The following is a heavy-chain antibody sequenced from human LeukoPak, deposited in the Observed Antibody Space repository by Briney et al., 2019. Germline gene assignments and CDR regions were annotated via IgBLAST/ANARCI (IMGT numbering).Heavy chain of an antibody. CDR1: GFTFSSYA. V-gene: IGHV3-30*04. Sequence: PGGSLGLSCAASGFTFSSYAMHWVRKAPGKGLEWVAVISYDGSNKYYADSVKGRFTISRDNSKNTLYLQMNSLRAEDTAVYYCARDPSSGHRVYFDYWGQGTLVTVSS. CDR2: ISYDGSNK. CDR3: ARDPSSGHRVYFDY. D-gene: IGHD6-19*01. J-gene: IGHJ4*02.